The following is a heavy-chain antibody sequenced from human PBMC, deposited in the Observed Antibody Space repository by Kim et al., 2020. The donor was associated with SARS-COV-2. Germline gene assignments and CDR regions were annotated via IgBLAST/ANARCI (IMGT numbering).Heavy chain of an antibody. V-gene: IGHV4-39*07. CDR3: ARLEQYQLLPSY. D-gene: IGHD2-2*01. Sequence: YHNTSLKSRVTISVDTTKNQCSLKLSSVTAADTAVYYCARLEQYQLLPSYWGQGTLVTVSS. J-gene: IGHJ4*02.